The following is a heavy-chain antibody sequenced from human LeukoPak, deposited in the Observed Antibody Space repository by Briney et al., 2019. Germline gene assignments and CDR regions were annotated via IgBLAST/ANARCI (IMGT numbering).Heavy chain of an antibody. D-gene: IGHD3-10*01. V-gene: IGHV4-4*07. J-gene: IGHJ3*02. CDR1: GGSVSSYY. CDR2: VYGSGST. Sequence: SETLSLTCTVSGGSVSSYYWSWIRQPAAKGLEWIGRVYGSGSTNHNPSLESRVIMSVDTSKNQLSLKMRSVTAADTAVYSCARGGTVVRGADDAFDIWGQGTMVTVS. CDR3: ARGGTVVRGADDAFDI.